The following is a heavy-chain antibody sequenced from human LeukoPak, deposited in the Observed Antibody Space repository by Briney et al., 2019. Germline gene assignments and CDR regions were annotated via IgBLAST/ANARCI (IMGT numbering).Heavy chain of an antibody. V-gene: IGHV4-39*01. CDR1: GGSISSSSYY. D-gene: IGHD3-22*01. J-gene: IGHJ4*02. Sequence: SETLSLTCTVSGGSISSSSYYWGWIRQPPGEGLERIGSIYYSGSTYYNPSLRGRVTISVDTSKNQFSLKLSSVTAADTAVYYCARQVGNYYDSSGYSRYWGQGTLVTVSS. CDR3: ARQVGNYYDSSGYSRY. CDR2: IYYSGST.